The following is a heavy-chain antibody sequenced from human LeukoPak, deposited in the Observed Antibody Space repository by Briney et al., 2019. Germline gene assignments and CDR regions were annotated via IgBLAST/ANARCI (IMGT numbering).Heavy chain of an antibody. CDR3: ARRAYYYYGMDV. CDR1: GYTFINYG. CDR2: ISGHTGNT. Sequence: ASVKVSCKASGYTFINYGISWARQAPGQGLEWMGWISGHTGNTNYAQKVQGRVTMTTDTSTSTAYLEVRSLRFDDTAVYYCARRAYYYYGMDVWGQGTTVTVSS. V-gene: IGHV1-18*01. J-gene: IGHJ6*02.